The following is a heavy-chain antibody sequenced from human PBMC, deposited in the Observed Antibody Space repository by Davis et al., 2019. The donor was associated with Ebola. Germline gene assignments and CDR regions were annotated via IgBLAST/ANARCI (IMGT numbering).Heavy chain of an antibody. D-gene: IGHD3-16*01. CDR2: ISSSGSTI. CDR3: ARVPAYPAYYGMDV. V-gene: IGHV3-11*01. Sequence: GGSLRLSCVASGFPFSDYYMSWIRQAPGKGLEWISYISSSGSTIYYADSVKGRFTISRDNAKNSLYLQMNSLRAEDTAVYYCARVPAYPAYYGMDVWGQGITVTVSS. J-gene: IGHJ6*02. CDR1: GFPFSDYY.